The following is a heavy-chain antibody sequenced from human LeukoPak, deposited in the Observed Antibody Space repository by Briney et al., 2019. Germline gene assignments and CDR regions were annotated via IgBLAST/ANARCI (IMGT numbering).Heavy chain of an antibody. CDR3: ARLYGSGSPDY. CDR2: IYYSGST. J-gene: IGHJ4*02. V-gene: IGHV4-59*08. CDR1: GGSISSYY. D-gene: IGHD3-10*01. Sequence: SETPSLTCTVSGGSISSYYWSWIRQPPGKGLEWIGYIYYSGSTNYNPSLKSRVTISVDTSKNQFSLKLSSVTAADTAVYYCARLYGSGSPDYWGQGTLVTVSS.